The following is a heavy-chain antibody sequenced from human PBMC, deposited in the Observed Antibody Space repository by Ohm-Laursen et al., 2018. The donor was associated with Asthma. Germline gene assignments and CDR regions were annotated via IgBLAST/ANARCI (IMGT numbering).Heavy chain of an antibody. CDR1: GFTFSSYW. V-gene: IGHV3-74*01. CDR3: ARDDDYYYSSGYDCKAIDV. J-gene: IGHJ3*01. CDR2: INSNGSST. Sequence: GSLRLSCTASGFTFSSYWMHWVRQAPGKGLEWVSCINSNGSSTNYADSVKGRFTISRDKAKNTLYLQMNSLRAEDTAVYYCARDDDYYYSSGYDCKAIDVWGQGTTVTVSS. D-gene: IGHD3-22*01.